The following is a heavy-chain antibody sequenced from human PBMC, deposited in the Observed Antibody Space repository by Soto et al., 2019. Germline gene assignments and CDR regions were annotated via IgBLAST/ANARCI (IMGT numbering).Heavy chain of an antibody. CDR1: GFTFSSYG. Sequence: GGSLRLSCAASGFTFSSYGMHWVRQAPGKGLEWVAVIWYDGSNKYYADSVKGRFTISRDNSKNTLYLQMNSLRAEDTAVYYCARDRVVVVPAAIGNHYYYGMDVWGQGTTVTVSS. J-gene: IGHJ6*02. CDR3: ARDRVVVVPAAIGNHYYYGMDV. CDR2: IWYDGSNK. D-gene: IGHD2-2*01. V-gene: IGHV3-33*01.